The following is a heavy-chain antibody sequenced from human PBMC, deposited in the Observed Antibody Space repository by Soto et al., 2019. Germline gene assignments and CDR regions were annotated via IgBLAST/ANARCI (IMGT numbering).Heavy chain of an antibody. CDR1: GFPFSAYA. J-gene: IGHJ4*02. D-gene: IGHD3-22*01. CDR2: ISYDGSNQ. V-gene: IGHV3-30-3*01. Sequence: GGSLRLYCAASGFPFSAYAMHLVRQAPGKGLEWVAVISYDGSNQYYADSVKGRFTISRDNSKNTLSLQMNSLSAEDTAVYYCARWEGGYYFGSSGYYYHPYWGQGSQVNVSS. CDR3: ARWEGGYYFGSSGYYYHPY.